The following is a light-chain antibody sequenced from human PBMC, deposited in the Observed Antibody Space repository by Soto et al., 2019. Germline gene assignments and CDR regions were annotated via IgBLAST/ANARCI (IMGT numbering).Light chain of an antibody. V-gene: IGLV1-47*01. CDR2: RND. Sequence: LTQPPSASGTPGQRVTISCSGSSSNLGSNYVYWYQQLPGTAPKLLIYRNDQRPSGVPDRFSGSKSGTSASLAINGLRSEDEADYYCAAWDDSLSAHVVFGGGTKVTVL. J-gene: IGLJ2*01. CDR1: SSNLGSNY. CDR3: AAWDDSLSAHVV.